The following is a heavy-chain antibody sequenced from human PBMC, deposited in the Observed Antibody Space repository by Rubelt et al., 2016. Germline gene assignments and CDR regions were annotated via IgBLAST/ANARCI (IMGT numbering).Heavy chain of an antibody. CDR2: IYCSGST. Sequence: GYIYCSGSTYYNPSLKSRVTISVDTSKNQFSLKLSSVTAADTAVYYCARGREGSTVTTLLYYYYYMDVWGKGTTVTVSS. J-gene: IGHJ6*03. D-gene: IGHD4-17*01. CDR3: ARGREGSTVTTLLYYYYYMDV. V-gene: IGHV4-30-4*07.